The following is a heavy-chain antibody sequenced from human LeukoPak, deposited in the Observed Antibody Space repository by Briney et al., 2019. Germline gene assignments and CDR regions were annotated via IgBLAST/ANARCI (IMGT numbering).Heavy chain of an antibody. Sequence: GGSLRLSCAASGFTFSSYEMNWVRQAPGKGLEWVSYISSSGSTIYYADSVKGRFTISRDNAKNSLYLQMNSLRAEDTAVYYCARGKLEDAFDIWGQGTMVTVSP. J-gene: IGHJ3*02. CDR3: ARGKLEDAFDI. V-gene: IGHV3-48*03. CDR2: ISSSGSTI. CDR1: GFTFSSYE.